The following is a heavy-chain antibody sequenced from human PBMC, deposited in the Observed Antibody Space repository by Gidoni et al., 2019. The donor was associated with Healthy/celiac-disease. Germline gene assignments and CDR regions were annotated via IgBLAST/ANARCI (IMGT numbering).Heavy chain of an antibody. CDR1: GFTFSSYG. CDR2: IWYDGSNK. D-gene: IGHD4-17*01. V-gene: IGHV3-33*01. Sequence: QVQLVESGGGVVQPGRSLRLSCAASGFTFSSYGMHWVRQAPGKGLEWVAVIWYDGSNKYYADSVKGRFTISRDNSKNTLYLQMNSLRAEDTAVYYCARDLNYSLTPYGDSYYYYYYGMDVWGQGTTVTVSS. CDR3: ARDLNYSLTPYGDSYYYYYYGMDV. J-gene: IGHJ6*02.